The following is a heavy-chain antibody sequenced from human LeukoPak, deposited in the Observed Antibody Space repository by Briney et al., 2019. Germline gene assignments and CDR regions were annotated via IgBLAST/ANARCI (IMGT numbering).Heavy chain of an antibody. CDR3: ASGGYRPGPGWYFDL. Sequence: PSETLSLTCTVSGGSISSYYWSWIRQPPGKGLEWIGYIYYSGSTNYNPSLRSRVTISVDTSKNQFSLKLSSVTAADTAVYYCASGGYRPGPGWYFDLWGRGTLVTVSS. CDR2: IYYSGST. V-gene: IGHV4-59*01. CDR1: GGSISSYY. J-gene: IGHJ2*01. D-gene: IGHD3-10*01.